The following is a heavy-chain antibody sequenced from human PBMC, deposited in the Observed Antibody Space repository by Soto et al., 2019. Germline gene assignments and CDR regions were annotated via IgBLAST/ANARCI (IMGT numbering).Heavy chain of an antibody. Sequence: PGGSLRLSCAASGFTFSSYAMSWVRQSPGKGLEWVSAISGSGGSTYYADSVKGRFTISRDNSKNTVYLQMNSMRAEDTAVYYCAKDWKQYYYGMEVWGQGTPVTVSS. CDR2: ISGSGGST. V-gene: IGHV3-23*01. J-gene: IGHJ6*02. CDR1: GFTFSSYA. D-gene: IGHD1-1*01. CDR3: AKDWKQYYYGMEV.